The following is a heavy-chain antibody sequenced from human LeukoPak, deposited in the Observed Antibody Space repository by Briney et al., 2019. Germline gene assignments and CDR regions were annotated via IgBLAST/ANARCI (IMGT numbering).Heavy chain of an antibody. D-gene: IGHD6-19*01. CDR3: AKAGGSAWYYFDY. CDR1: GFTFTGYA. V-gene: IGHV3-23*01. Sequence: GGSLRLSCAASGFTFTGYAMSWVRQAPGKGLEWVSSITGSGGYAYYADSVKGRFTTSRDNSQNTLYLQVNSLRAEDTAIYYCAKAGGSAWYYFDYWGQGTLVTVSS. CDR2: ITGSGGYA. J-gene: IGHJ4*02.